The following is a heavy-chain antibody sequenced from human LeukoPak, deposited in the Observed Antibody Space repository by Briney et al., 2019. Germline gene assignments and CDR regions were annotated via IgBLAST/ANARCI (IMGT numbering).Heavy chain of an antibody. V-gene: IGHV1-69-2*01. CDR1: GYTFTDYY. CDR2: ADPEDGET. D-gene: IGHD3-10*01. CDR3: ATVPPYYYGSGSYHWFDP. Sequence: ASVKVSCKVSGYTFTDYYMHWVQQAPGKGLEWMGLADPEDGETIYAEKFQGRVTITADTSTDTAYMELSSLRSEDTAVYYCATVPPYYYGSGSYHWFDPWGQGTLVTVSS. J-gene: IGHJ5*02.